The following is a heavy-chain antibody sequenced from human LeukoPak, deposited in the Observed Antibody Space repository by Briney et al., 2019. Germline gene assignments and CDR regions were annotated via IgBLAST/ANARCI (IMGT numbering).Heavy chain of an antibody. J-gene: IGHJ4*02. CDR2: ISGSGGST. D-gene: IGHD5-24*01. CDR1: GFTFSSYA. V-gene: IGHV3-23*01. CDR3: AKKSERWLQSFDY. Sequence: QPGGSLRLSCAASGFTFSSYAMSWVRQAPGKGLEWVSAISGSGGSTYYADSVKGRFTISRDNSKNTLYLRMNSLRAEDTAVYYCAKKSERWLQSFDYWGQGTLVTVSS.